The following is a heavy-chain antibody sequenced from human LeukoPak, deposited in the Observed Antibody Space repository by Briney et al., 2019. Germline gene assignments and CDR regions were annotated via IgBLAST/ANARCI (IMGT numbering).Heavy chain of an antibody. CDR2: INWDGGAY. Sequence: GGSLRLSCRDSGSTFDDYGMTWVRHAPGKGLEWVSGINWDGGAYNYGASVKGRFIISRDNAKNSLYLEMNSLRVEDTAVYFCARDLSSSWYSLAYWGQGILVTVSS. CDR3: ARDLSSSWYSLAY. D-gene: IGHD2-15*01. CDR1: GSTFDDYG. J-gene: IGHJ4*02. V-gene: IGHV3-20*04.